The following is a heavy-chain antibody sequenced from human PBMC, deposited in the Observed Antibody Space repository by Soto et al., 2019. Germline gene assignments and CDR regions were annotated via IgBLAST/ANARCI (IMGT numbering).Heavy chain of an antibody. J-gene: IGHJ5*02. D-gene: IGHD3-3*01. CDR1: GYSFTSYW. Sequence: PGESLKISCKGSGYSFTSYWIGWVRQMPGKGLEWMGIIYPGDSDTRYSPSFQGQVTISADKSISIAYLQWSSLKASDTAMYYCARKSEYYDFWSGYSALRLRGNWFDPWGQGTLVTVSS. V-gene: IGHV5-51*01. CDR3: ARKSEYYDFWSGYSALRLRGNWFDP. CDR2: IYPGDSDT.